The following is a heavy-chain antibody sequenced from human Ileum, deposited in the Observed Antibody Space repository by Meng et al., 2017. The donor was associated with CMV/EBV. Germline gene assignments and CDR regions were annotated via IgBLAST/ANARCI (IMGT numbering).Heavy chain of an antibody. J-gene: IGHJ4*02. V-gene: IGHV3-30*02. Sequence: GGSLRLSCAASGLTFSNHGMHWVSQAPGRGLEWVAFIPSDGRNKYYADSVKGRFTISRDNLKSTVYLQMNSLRAEDTAVYYCAKDKGVSYFDYWGQGTLVTVSS. CDR2: IPSDGRNK. CDR3: AKDKGVSYFDY. CDR1: GLTFSNHG. D-gene: IGHD3-16*01.